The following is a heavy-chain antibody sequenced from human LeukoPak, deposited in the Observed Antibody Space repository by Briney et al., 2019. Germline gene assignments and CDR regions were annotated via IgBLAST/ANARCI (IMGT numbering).Heavy chain of an antibody. CDR1: GFTFSSYA. CDR2: ISGSGGST. V-gene: IGHV3-23*01. Sequence: GGSLRLSCAASGFTFSSYAMSWVRQTPGKGLEWVSTISGSGGSTYYADSVKGRFTISRDNSKNTLYLQMNSLRAEDTAIYYCAKSSWSVTPGYFDYWGQGTLVTVSS. CDR3: AKSSWSVTPGYFDY. D-gene: IGHD4-17*01. J-gene: IGHJ4*02.